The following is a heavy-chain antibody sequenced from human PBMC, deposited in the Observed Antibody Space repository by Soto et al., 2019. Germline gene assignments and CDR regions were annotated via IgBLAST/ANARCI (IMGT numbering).Heavy chain of an antibody. Sequence: GASVKVSCKASGDTFTSYAMHWVRQAPGQRLEWMGWINAGNGNTKYSQKFQGRVTITRDTSASTAYMGLSSLRSEDTAVYYCARSIVVVTALDYWGQGTLVTVSS. CDR3: ARSIVVVTALDY. CDR1: GDTFTSYA. CDR2: INAGNGNT. J-gene: IGHJ4*02. D-gene: IGHD2-21*02. V-gene: IGHV1-3*01.